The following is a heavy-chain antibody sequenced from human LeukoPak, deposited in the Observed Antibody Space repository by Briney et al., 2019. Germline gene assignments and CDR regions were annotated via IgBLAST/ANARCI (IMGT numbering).Heavy chain of an antibody. CDR2: VYLSGST. CDR3: ARTYYYDRTGSYNVIYYFGFEG. J-gene: IGHJ6*02. Sequence: PSETLSCTGSVSGATICTIGCYRGGIRQPPGEGLEWIGSVYLSGSTYYNPSLKSRVTISMDTSKNQSSLKLSSVTAADTAEYYCARTYYYDRTGSYNVIYYFGFEGRGQVVTVS. CDR1: GATICTIGCY. D-gene: IGHD3-22*01. V-gene: IGHV4-39*01.